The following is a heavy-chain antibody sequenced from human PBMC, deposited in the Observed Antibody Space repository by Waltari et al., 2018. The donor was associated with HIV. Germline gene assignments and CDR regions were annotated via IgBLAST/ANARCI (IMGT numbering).Heavy chain of an antibody. Sequence: QVQLQESGPGLMRPSGTLSLTCAVSGASISSSNWWTWVRQPPGKGLGWIGEIFHTGSTEDNPSLKSRVTIALDESKNQFSLRLTSVTAADTAVYYCARDHVEMGAIPPGSWFDPWGQGTLVTVSS. CDR3: ARDHVEMGAIPPGSWFDP. V-gene: IGHV4-4*02. CDR2: IFHTGST. J-gene: IGHJ5*02. CDR1: GASISSSNW.